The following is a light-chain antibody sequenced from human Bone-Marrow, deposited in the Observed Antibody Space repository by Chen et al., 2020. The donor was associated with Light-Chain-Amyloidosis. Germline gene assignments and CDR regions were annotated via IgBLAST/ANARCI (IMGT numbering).Light chain of an antibody. CDR3: SSYTITNTLV. Sequence: QSALTQPASVSGSPGQSITISCTGTSSDVSGDNHVSWYQQHPDKAPKLMIYEVTNRPSWVPDRCSGSKSDNTASLTISGLQTEDEADYFCSSYTITNTLVFGSGTRVTVL. CDR2: EVT. J-gene: IGLJ1*01. CDR1: SSDVSGDNH. V-gene: IGLV2-14*01.